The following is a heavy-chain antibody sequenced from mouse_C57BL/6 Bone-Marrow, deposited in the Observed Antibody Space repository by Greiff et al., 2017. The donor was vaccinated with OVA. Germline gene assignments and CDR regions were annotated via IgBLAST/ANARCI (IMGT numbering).Heavy chain of an antibody. CDR2: ILPGSGST. J-gene: IGHJ3*01. Sequence: VKLQESGAELMKPGASVKLSCKATGYTFTGYWIEWVKQRPGHGLEWIGEILPGSGSTNYNAKFKGKATFTADTSSNTAYMQLSSLTTEDSAIYYCAGGTRFAYGGQGTLVTVSA. D-gene: IGHD3-3*01. V-gene: IGHV1-9*01. CDR3: AGGTRFAY. CDR1: GYTFTGYW.